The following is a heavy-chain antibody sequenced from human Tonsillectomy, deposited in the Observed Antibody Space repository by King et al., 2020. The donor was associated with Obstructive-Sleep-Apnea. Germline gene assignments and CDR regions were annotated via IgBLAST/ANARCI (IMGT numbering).Heavy chain of an antibody. Sequence: VPLQESGPGLVKPSETLSLTCTVSGDSISNYYWTWIRQPPGKGLEWIGNIYYSGSTNYNPSLKSRVTISVDMSKSQFSLKLSSVTAADTAVYYCARHTAAGGRFDYWGQGTLVTVS. CDR2: IYYSGST. D-gene: IGHD6-13*01. CDR3: ARHTAAGGRFDY. J-gene: IGHJ4*02. CDR1: GDSISNYY. V-gene: IGHV4-59*08.